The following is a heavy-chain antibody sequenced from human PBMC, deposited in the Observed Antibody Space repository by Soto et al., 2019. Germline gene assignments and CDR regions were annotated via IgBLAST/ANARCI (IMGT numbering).Heavy chain of an antibody. CDR1: GYTLTELS. J-gene: IGHJ6*02. CDR2: FDPEDGET. V-gene: IGHV1-24*01. D-gene: IGHD6-13*01. Sequence: AASVKVSCKVSGYTLTELSMHWVRQAPGKGLEWMGGFDPEDGETIYAQKFQGRVTMTEDTSTDTAYMELSSLRSEDTAVYSSGWYPHDNYYYGMDVWGQGTTVTVSS. CDR3: GWYPHDNYYYGMDV.